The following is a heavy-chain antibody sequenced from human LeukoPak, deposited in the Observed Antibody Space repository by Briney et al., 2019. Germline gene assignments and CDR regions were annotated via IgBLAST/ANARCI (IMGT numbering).Heavy chain of an antibody. Sequence: ASVKVSCKASGGTFSSYAISWVRQAPGQGLEWMGGIIPIFGTANYAQKFQGRVTITTDESTSTAYMELSSLRSEDTAVYYCATPNAGYCSSTSCYTGGLTFDYWGQGTLVTVSS. CDR3: ATPNAGYCSSTSCYTGGLTFDY. V-gene: IGHV1-69*05. J-gene: IGHJ4*02. CDR1: GGTFSSYA. D-gene: IGHD2-2*02. CDR2: IIPIFGTA.